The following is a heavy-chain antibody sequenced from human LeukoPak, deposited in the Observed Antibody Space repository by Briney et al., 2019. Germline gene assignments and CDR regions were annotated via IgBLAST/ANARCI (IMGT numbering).Heavy chain of an antibody. D-gene: IGHD2-15*01. V-gene: IGHV3-23*01. CDR1: GFTFGNFC. CDR3: ARELVASGAGSFDL. CDR2: ITGSTTWT. J-gene: IGHJ2*01. Sequence: GGSLRLSCEASGFTFGNFCMTWVRQAPGKGLQWVSGITGSTTWTYYAASVKGRFTVSSDTSKNTLHLQMNSLTADDTAVYYWARELVASGAGSFDLWGRGTLVTVSS.